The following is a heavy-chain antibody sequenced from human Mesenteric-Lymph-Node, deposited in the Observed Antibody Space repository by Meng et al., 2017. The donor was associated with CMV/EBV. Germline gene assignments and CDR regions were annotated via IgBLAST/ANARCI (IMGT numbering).Heavy chain of an antibody. CDR1: GFTFTNYA. D-gene: IGHD3-9*01. CDR2: ISGSGGSS. V-gene: IGHV3-23*01. Sequence: SGFTFTNYAMSWVRQAPGRGLGWVSVISGSGGSSFYADSVKGRFTISRDNSKNILYQQMNILRAEDTAIYYCAKVPHYDVLTDYHVDYWGQGTLVTVSS. J-gene: IGHJ4*02. CDR3: AKVPHYDVLTDYHVDY.